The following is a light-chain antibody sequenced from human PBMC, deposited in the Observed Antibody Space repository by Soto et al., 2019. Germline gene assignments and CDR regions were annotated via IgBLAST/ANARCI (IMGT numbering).Light chain of an antibody. Sequence: DIQMTQSPSSLSASVGDRVTITCRASQGIGNNLAWYQQKPGKVPKVLIYTASTLHSGVPSRFSGSGSGTEFTLTISSLQSEDFAVYYCQQYNNWLTFGGGTKVEIK. CDR3: QQYNNWLT. CDR1: QGIGNN. J-gene: IGKJ4*01. CDR2: TAS. V-gene: IGKV1-27*01.